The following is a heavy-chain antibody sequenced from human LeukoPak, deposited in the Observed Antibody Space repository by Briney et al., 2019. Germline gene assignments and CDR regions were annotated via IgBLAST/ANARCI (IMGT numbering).Heavy chain of an antibody. V-gene: IGHV1-24*01. D-gene: IGHD6-19*01. CDR1: GYTLTELP. J-gene: IGHJ4*02. CDR3: AIAVAGTGYFDY. Sequence: GASVKVSCKVSGYTLTELPMHWVRQAPGKGLEWMGGFDPEDGETIYAQKFQGRVTMTEDTSTDTAYMELSSLRSEDTAVYYCAIAVAGTGYFDYWGQGTLVTVSS. CDR2: FDPEDGET.